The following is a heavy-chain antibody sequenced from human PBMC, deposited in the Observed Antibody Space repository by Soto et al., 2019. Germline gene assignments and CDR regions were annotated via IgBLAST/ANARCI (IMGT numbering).Heavy chain of an antibody. Sequence: SETLSLTCAVYGGSFSGYYWSWIRQPPGKGLEWIGEIYHSGSTNYNPSLKSRVTISVDKSKNQFSLKLSSVTAADTAVYYCARVSGSYYYGMDVWGQGITVTV. V-gene: IGHV4-34*01. CDR2: IYHSGST. D-gene: IGHD1-26*01. J-gene: IGHJ6*02. CDR1: GGSFSGYY. CDR3: ARVSGSYYYGMDV.